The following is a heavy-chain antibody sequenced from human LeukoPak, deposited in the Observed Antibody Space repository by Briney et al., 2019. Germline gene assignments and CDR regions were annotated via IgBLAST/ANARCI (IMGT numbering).Heavy chain of an antibody. Sequence: SETLSLTCTVSGGSISSYYWSWIRQPPGKGLEWIGYIYYSGSTNYNPSLKSRVTISVDTSKNQFSLKLSSVTAADTAVYYCARGNSISDDYWGQGTLVTVSS. J-gene: IGHJ4*02. CDR2: IYYSGST. CDR3: ARGNSISDDY. D-gene: IGHD3-22*01. CDR1: GGSISSYY. V-gene: IGHV4-59*12.